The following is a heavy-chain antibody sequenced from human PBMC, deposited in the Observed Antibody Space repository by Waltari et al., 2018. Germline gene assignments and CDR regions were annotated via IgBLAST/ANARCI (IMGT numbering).Heavy chain of an antibody. J-gene: IGHJ6*03. CDR3: SRDPRWLDV. Sequence: QVQLVESGGGLVKPGGSLSLSCEASGFTFSDHYMSWIRQAPGKGLECISYIGDSGTTITYADSVKGRCTISRDNAKNSLYLQMNSLTAEDTAVYFCSRDPRWLDVWGKGTTVTVSS. V-gene: IGHV3-11*01. D-gene: IGHD5-12*01. CDR2: IGDSGTTI. CDR1: GFTFSDHY.